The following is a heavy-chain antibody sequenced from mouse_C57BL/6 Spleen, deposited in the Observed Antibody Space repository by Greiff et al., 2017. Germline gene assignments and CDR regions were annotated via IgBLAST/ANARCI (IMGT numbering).Heavy chain of an antibody. CDR1: GYTFPEYT. CDR3: ARHYRSSQCFGY. V-gene: IGHV1-62-2*01. J-gene: IGHJ2*01. D-gene: IGHD1-1*01. Sequence: QRVESGAELVKPGASVKLSCKASGYTFPEYTIHWVKQRSGQGLGWIGWFYPGSGSIKYNEKFKDKATLTADKSSNTVYMELSRLTSEDSAVYFCARHYRSSQCFGYWGQGTTLTVSS. CDR2: FYPGSGSI.